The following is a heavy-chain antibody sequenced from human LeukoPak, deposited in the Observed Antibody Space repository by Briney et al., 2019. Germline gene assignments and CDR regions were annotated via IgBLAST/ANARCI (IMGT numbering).Heavy chain of an antibody. CDR1: GFTFSDYW. V-gene: IGHV3-7*01. Sequence: GGSLRLSCAASGFTFSDYWMGWVRQVPGKGLEWVANIKNDGSDTYYVDSVKGRFTISRDNAKNSMYMQMNNLRAEDTAVYFCARHVWPFDFWGQGTLVTVSS. CDR2: IKNDGSDT. CDR3: ARHVWPFDF. J-gene: IGHJ4*02. D-gene: IGHD3-3*02.